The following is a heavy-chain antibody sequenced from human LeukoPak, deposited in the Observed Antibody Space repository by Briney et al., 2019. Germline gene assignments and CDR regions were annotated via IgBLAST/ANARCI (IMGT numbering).Heavy chain of an antibody. CDR1: GGSISSYY. CDR2: IYYSGST. J-gene: IGHJ4*02. CDR3: ARRSGYDDNFDY. Sequence: SETLSLTCTVSGGSISSYYWSWIRQPPGKRLEWIGYIYYSGSTNYNPSLKSRVTISVDTSKNQFSLKLSSVTAADTAVYYCARRSGYDDNFDYWGQGTLVTVSS. D-gene: IGHD5-12*01. V-gene: IGHV4-59*08.